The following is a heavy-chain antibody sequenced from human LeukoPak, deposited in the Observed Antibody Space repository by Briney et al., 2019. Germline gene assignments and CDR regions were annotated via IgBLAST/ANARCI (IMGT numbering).Heavy chain of an antibody. J-gene: IGHJ5*02. CDR1: GGSISSSSYY. CDR2: IYYSGST. D-gene: IGHD6-13*01. Sequence: PLGTLSLTCTVSGGSISSSSYYWGWIRQHPGKGLEWIGSIYYSGSTYHTPSLKSRVTISVDTSKNQFSPKLNSVTAADTAVYYCARRLRYTNSWEDWFDPWGQGTLVTVSS. CDR3: ARRLRYTNSWEDWFDP. V-gene: IGHV4-39*07.